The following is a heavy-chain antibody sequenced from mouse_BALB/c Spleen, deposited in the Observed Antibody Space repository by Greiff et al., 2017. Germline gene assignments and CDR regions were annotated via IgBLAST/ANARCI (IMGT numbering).Heavy chain of an antibody. CDR3: ARVLGKGYSTWFAY. V-gene: IGHV2-9*02. Sequence: VHLVESGPGLVAPSQSLSITCTVSGFSLTSYGVHWVRQPPGKGLEWLGVIWAGGSTNYNSALMSRLSISKDNSKSQVFLKMNSLQTDDTAMYYCARVLGKGYSTWFAYGAKGLWSLSLQ. CDR1: GFSLTSYG. J-gene: IGHJ3*01. D-gene: IGHD2-3*01. CDR2: IWAGGST.